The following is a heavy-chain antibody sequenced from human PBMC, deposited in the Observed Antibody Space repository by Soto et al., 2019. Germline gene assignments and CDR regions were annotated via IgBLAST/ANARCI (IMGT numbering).Heavy chain of an antibody. J-gene: IGHJ6*02. V-gene: IGHV4-31*03. D-gene: IGHD6-13*01. CDR1: GGSISSGGYY. CDR3: ARDTRSSWYGTPDYYYGMDV. Sequence: QVQLQESGPGLVKPSQTLSLTCTVSGGSISSGGYYWSWIRQHPGKGLEWIGYIYYSGSTYYNPSLKSRVTISVDTSKNQFSLKLSSVTAADTAVYYCARDTRSSWYGTPDYYYGMDVWGQGTTVTVSS. CDR2: IYYSGST.